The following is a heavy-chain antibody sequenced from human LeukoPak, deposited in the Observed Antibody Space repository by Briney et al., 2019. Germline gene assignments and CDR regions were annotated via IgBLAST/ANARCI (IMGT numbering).Heavy chain of an antibody. CDR1: GGTFSSYA. D-gene: IGHD3-3*01. Sequence: ASVKVSCKASGGTFSSYAISWVRQAPGQGPEWMGGIIPIFGTANYAQKFQGRVTITTDESTSTAYMELSSLRSEDTAVYYCAREGITIFGVVNNWFDPWGQGTLVTVSS. CDR2: IIPIFGTA. V-gene: IGHV1-69*05. J-gene: IGHJ5*02. CDR3: AREGITIFGVVNNWFDP.